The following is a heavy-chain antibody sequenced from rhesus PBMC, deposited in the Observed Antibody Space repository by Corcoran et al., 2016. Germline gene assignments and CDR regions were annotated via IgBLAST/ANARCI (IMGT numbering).Heavy chain of an antibody. CDR2: IYGMGEST. J-gene: IGHJ4*01. CDR1: GGSISSSNW. CDR3: ARRGPMTGWYFDY. V-gene: IGHV4-93*02. D-gene: IGHD3-3*01. Sequence: QVQLQELGPAVVKPSETLSFTCAVSGGSISSSNWWSWIRQSPGKGLEWIGGIYGMGESTKYNPALKCRFTISLDTTTNPFSLKLDSMAAAATAVYYCARRGPMTGWYFDYWGQGVLVTVSS.